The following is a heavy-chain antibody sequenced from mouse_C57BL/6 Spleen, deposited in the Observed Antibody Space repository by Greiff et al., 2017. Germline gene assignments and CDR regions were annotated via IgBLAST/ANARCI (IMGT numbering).Heavy chain of an antibody. CDR3: ARDWDN. Sequence: EVQLQQSGAELVRPGSSVTMSCTTSGYTFTCYGITWMEQMPGPGLEWIGYISIGNGYTAYNGKFKCKATLTSDTSSSTAYMQLSSVTPEYSAIYFCARDWDNRGEGTT. V-gene: IGHV1-58*01. D-gene: IGHD4-1*01. J-gene: IGHJ2*01. CDR2: ISIGNGYT. CDR1: GYTFTCYG.